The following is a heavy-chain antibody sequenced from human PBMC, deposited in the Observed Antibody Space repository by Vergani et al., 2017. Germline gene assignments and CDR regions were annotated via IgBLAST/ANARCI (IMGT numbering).Heavy chain of an antibody. Sequence: EVQLVESGGGVVRPGGSLRLSCAASGFTFDDYGMSCVRHAPGNGLEWVCGSKWHVGSTGYADSVKGRFTISRDNANNSLYLQMNSLRAEDTALYHCARAREYCSGGSCLYYFDYGGQGTLVTVSS. J-gene: IGHJ4*02. CDR1: GFTFDDYG. CDR2: SKWHVGST. CDR3: ARAREYCSGGSCLYYFDY. D-gene: IGHD2-15*01. V-gene: IGHV3-20*01.